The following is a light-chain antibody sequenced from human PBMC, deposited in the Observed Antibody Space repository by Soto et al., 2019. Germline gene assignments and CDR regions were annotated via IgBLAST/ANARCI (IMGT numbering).Light chain of an antibody. CDR1: QDIRND. J-gene: IGKJ1*01. CDR3: LQDFNYPWT. Sequence: AIQMTQSPSSLSASVGDRVTITCRASQDIRNDLGWYQQKPGKTPKLLIFAPSSLQSGVPSRFSGSGSGTDFTLTISSLQPEDFATYYCLQDFNYPWTFGQGTKVEIE. V-gene: IGKV1-6*01. CDR2: APS.